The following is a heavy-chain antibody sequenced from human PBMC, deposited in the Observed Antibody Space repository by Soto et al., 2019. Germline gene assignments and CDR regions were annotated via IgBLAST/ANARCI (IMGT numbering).Heavy chain of an antibody. CDR3: ARGNHSRGIDY. D-gene: IGHD3-22*01. J-gene: IGHJ4*02. V-gene: IGHV3-13*01. Sequence: EVQLVESGGGLVQPGGSLRLSCAASGFTFSSYDMHWVRQTTGKGLEWVSAIGTAGDTYYPGSVKGRFTISRENAKNSLYRQMNSLRAGDTAVYYCARGNHSRGIDYWGQGTLVTVSS. CDR1: GFTFSSYD. CDR2: IGTAGDT.